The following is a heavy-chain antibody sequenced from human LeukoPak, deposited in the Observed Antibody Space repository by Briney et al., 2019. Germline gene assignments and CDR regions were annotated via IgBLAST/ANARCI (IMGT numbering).Heavy chain of an antibody. CDR3: AKIWGRSSLNDY. CDR2: ISGSGGST. CDR1: GFTFSSYT. D-gene: IGHD6-6*01. J-gene: IGHJ4*02. Sequence: PGGSLRLSCAASGFTFSSYTMSWVRQAPGKGLEWVSAISGSGGSTYYADSVKGRFTISRDNSKNTLYLQMNSLRAEDTAVYYCAKIWGRSSLNDYWGQGTLVTVSS. V-gene: IGHV3-23*01.